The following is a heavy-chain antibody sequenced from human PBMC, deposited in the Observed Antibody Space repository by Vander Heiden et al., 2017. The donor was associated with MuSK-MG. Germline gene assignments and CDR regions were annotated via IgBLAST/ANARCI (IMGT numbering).Heavy chain of an antibody. CDR2: IWYDGSSK. V-gene: IGHV3-33*01. Sequence: QEQLVESGGGVVQPGRSLRLSCAASGFTCSTYGMHWVRQAPGKGLKWVAVIWYDGSSKYYADSVKGRFTISRDNSKNTLYLQMNSLRAEDTAVYYCARDSMYTSSWDYYYYMDVWGKGTTVTVSS. CDR1: GFTCSTYG. J-gene: IGHJ6*03. D-gene: IGHD6-13*01. CDR3: ARDSMYTSSWDYYYYMDV.